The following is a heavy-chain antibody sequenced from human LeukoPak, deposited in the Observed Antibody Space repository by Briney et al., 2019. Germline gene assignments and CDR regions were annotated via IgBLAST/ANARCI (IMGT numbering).Heavy chain of an antibody. CDR2: IYHSGST. Sequence: PSETLSLTCAVSGYSISSGYYWGWIRQPPGKGLEWIGSIYHSGSTYYNPSLKSRVTISVDTSKNQFSLKLSSVTAADTAVYYCARRYSCGPDAFDIWGQGTMVTVSS. D-gene: IGHD5-18*01. V-gene: IGHV4-38-2*01. CDR3: ARRYSCGPDAFDI. J-gene: IGHJ3*02. CDR1: GYSISSGYY.